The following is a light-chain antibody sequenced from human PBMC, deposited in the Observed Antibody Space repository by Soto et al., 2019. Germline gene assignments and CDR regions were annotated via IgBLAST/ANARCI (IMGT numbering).Light chain of an antibody. CDR2: EVS. J-gene: IGLJ1*01. Sequence: QSVLTQPPSASGSAGQSVTISCTGTSTDVGGYNYVSWYQQHPGKAPKLMIYEVSKRPSGVPDRFSGSKSGNTASLTVSGLQAEDEADYYCSSYAGNNIHYVFGTGTKATVL. CDR1: STDVGGYNY. V-gene: IGLV2-8*01. CDR3: SSYAGNNIHYV.